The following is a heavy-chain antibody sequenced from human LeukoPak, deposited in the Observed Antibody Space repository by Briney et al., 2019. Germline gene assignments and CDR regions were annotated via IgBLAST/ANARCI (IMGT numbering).Heavy chain of an antibody. D-gene: IGHD5-18*01. CDR2: IRSKGYGETT. CDR3: SSAMVQSYAGLYYFDF. V-gene: IGHV3-49*04. CDR1: GFTFGDYA. J-gene: IGHJ4*02. Sequence: PGGSLRLSCTTSGFTFGDYAMSWVRQAPGKGLEWVGFIRSKGYGETTDYAASVKGRFTISRDESKSVAYLQMNSLTIEDTDVYYCSSAMVQSYAGLYYFDFWGQGTLVTVSS.